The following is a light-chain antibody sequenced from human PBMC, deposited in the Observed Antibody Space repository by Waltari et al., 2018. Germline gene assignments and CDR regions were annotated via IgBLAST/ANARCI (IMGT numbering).Light chain of an antibody. CDR2: WAS. CDR1: HSILYYPNDKNY. J-gene: IGKJ1*01. Sequence: DIVMTQSPDSLAVSLGERATISCKFSHSILYYPNDKNYLAWYQQKPGQPPILLIYWASTRESVVPDRFSGSGSGTDCTLTISSLQAEDVAVYYCQQYYSRRTFGQGTKVEIK. V-gene: IGKV4-1*01. CDR3: QQYYSRRT.